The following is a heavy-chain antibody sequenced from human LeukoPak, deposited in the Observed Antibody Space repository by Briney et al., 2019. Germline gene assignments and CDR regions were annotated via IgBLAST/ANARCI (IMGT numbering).Heavy chain of an antibody. Sequence: ASVKVSCKASGYTFTSYAMNWVRQAPGQGLEWMGWINPNSGGTNYAQKFQGRVTMTRDTSISTAYMELSRLRSDDTAVYYCARGPSRGITMIVVVIKSQRGAFDIWGQGTMVTVSS. CDR1: GYTFTSYA. CDR2: INPNSGGT. V-gene: IGHV1-2*02. CDR3: ARGPSRGITMIVVVIKSQRGAFDI. D-gene: IGHD3-22*01. J-gene: IGHJ3*02.